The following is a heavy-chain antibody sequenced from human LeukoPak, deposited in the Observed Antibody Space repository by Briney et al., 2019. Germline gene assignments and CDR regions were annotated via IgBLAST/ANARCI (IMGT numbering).Heavy chain of an antibody. CDR3: ARATYYYDSSGYSLFDY. V-gene: IGHV4-34*01. Sequence: PSETLSLTCAFYGGSFSGYYWSWLRQPPGKGLEWIGEINHSGSTNYNPSLKSRVTISVDTSKNQFSLKLSSVTAADTAVYYCARATYYYDSSGYSLFDYWGQGTLVTVSS. J-gene: IGHJ4*02. CDR1: GGSFSGYY. CDR2: INHSGST. D-gene: IGHD3-22*01.